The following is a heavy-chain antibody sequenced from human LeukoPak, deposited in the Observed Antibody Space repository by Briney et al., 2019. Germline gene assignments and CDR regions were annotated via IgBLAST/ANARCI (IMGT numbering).Heavy chain of an antibody. V-gene: IGHV1-18*01. D-gene: IGHD2-2*02. CDR3: ARDRCSSTRCYTDNWFDP. CDR2: ISAYNGNT. J-gene: IGHJ5*02. CDR1: GYTFTSYG. Sequence: ASVNVSCKASGYTFTSYGISWVRQAPGQGLEWMGWISAYNGNTNYAQKLQGRVTMTTDTSTSTAYMELRSLRSDDTAVYYCARDRCSSTRCYTDNWFDPWGQGTLVTVSS.